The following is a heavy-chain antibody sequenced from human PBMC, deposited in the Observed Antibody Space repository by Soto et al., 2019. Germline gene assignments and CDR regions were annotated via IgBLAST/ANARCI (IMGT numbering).Heavy chain of an antibody. CDR3: LRELGTSWYIRCFGC. Sequence: ASVKVSCKASGYTFTNYAMHWVRQAPGQRLEWMGWINAGNGNTKYSQKFQGRVTITRDTSASTAYMELSSLRSEDTAVYYCLRELGTSWYIRCFGCWEQVTLVAVSS. D-gene: IGHD6-13*01. J-gene: IGHJ4*02. CDR1: GYTFTNYA. CDR2: INAGNGNT. V-gene: IGHV1-3*01.